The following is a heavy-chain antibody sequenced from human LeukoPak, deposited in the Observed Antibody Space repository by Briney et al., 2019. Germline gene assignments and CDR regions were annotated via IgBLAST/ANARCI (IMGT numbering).Heavy chain of an antibody. D-gene: IGHD6-19*01. V-gene: IGHV3-11*03. J-gene: IGHJ4*02. Sequence: GGSLRLSCAASGFTFSDYYMSWIRQAPGKGLEWASYISASGGHTNYADSVKGRFTISRDNAKSSLFLLMNNLRAEDTAVFFCARHKYTSAWYDYDYWGQGTLVTVSS. CDR2: ISASGGHT. CDR3: ARHKYTSAWYDYDY. CDR1: GFTFSDYY.